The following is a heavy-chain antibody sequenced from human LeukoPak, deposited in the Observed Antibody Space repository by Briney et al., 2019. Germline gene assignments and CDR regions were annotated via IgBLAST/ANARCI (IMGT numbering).Heavy chain of an antibody. CDR2: ITASGTAM. D-gene: IGHD1-26*01. CDR1: GFTFSSYS. CDR3: ASSGSYRFDY. V-gene: IGHV3-48*02. J-gene: IGHJ4*02. Sequence: PGGSLRLSCAASGFTFSSYSMNWVRQAPGEGLEWVSHITASGTAMLYADSVKGRFTISRDNAKNSLYLQMNSLRDEDTAVYYCASSGSYRFDYWGQGTLVTVSS.